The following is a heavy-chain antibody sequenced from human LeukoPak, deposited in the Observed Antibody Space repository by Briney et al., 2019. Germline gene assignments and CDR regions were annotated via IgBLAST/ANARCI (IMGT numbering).Heavy chain of an antibody. Sequence: SETLSLTCTVSGGSISSSSYYWGWIRQPPGKGLEWIGSIYYSGSTYYNPSLKSRVTISVDTSKNQFSLKLSSVTAADTAVYYCARQHALDGSLVLDVWGQGTTVTVSS. CDR1: GGSISSSSYY. V-gene: IGHV4-39*01. D-gene: IGHD5-24*01. CDR2: IYYSGST. CDR3: ARQHALDGSLVLDV. J-gene: IGHJ6*02.